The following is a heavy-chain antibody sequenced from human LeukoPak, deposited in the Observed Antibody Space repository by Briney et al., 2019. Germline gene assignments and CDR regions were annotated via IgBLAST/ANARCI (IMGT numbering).Heavy chain of an antibody. V-gene: IGHV4-59*12. D-gene: IGHD6-19*01. J-gene: IGHJ4*02. CDR3: AREIETIAVAGTRIDY. CDR1: GGSLSSYY. Sequence: SETLSLTCSVSGGSLSSYYWTWIRQPPGKGLEWIGYIYYTGSTNYNPSLKSRVSLSVDTSKNQFSLKLSCVTAADTAVYYCAREIETIAVAGTRIDYWGQGTLVTVSS. CDR2: IYYTGST.